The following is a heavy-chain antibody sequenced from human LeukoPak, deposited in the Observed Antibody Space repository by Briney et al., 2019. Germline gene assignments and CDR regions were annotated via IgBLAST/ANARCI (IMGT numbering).Heavy chain of an antibody. V-gene: IGHV4-59*01. J-gene: IGHJ4*02. CDR3: ARFRSGWYMDY. CDR2: IYYSGST. CDR1: GGSISSYY. Sequence: SETLSLTCTVSGGSISSYYWSWIRQPPGKGLEWIGYIYYSGSTNYNPSLKSRATISVDTSKNQFSLKLSSVTAADTAVYYCARFRSGWYMDYWGQGTLVTVSS. D-gene: IGHD6-19*01.